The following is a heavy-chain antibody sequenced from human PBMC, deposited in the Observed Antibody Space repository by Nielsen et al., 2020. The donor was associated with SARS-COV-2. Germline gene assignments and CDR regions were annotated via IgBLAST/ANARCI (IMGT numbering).Heavy chain of an antibody. CDR3: ARGTSEADVFDI. CDR2: ISTTSTYT. Sequence: GGSLRLSCAASGFTFSDYYMIWIRQAPGKGLEWVSYISTTSTYTNYADSLKGRFTISRDNAKNSLYLQMNSLRAEDTAVHYCARGTSEADVFDIWGQGTMVTVSS. CDR1: GFTFSDYY. J-gene: IGHJ3*02. V-gene: IGHV3-11*05.